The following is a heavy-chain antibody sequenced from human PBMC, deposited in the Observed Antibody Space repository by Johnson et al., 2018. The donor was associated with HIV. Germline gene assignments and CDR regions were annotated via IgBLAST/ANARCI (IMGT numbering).Heavy chain of an antibody. J-gene: IGHJ3*02. CDR3: ARGVYSSSWYGAFDI. CDR2: ISGSGGGT. D-gene: IGHD6-13*01. V-gene: IGHV3-23*04. CDR1: GFTFDDYA. Sequence: EVQLVESGGGLVQPGRSLRLSCAASGFTFDDYAMSWVRQAPGKGLEWVSGISGSGGGTYYADSVEGRFTISRDNSKNTLYLQMNSLRAEDTAVYYCARGVYSSSWYGAFDIWGQGTMVTVSS.